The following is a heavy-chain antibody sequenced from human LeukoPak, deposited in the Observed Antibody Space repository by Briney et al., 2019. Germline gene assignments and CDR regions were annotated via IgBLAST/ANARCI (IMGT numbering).Heavy chain of an antibody. J-gene: IGHJ5*02. CDR1: GGSISNYY. V-gene: IGHV4-59*08. Sequence: SETLSLTCTVSGGSISNYYWSWIRQPPGKGLEGIGYIFSSGSTNYNPSLKSRVTISVNTSKNQLSLKLSSVTAADTAVYYCAKAAGYSTIYWFDPWGQGTLVTVSS. D-gene: IGHD6-13*01. CDR2: IFSSGST. CDR3: AKAAGYSTIYWFDP.